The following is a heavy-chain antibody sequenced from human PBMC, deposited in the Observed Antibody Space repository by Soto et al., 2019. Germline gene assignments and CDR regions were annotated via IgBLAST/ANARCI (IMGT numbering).Heavy chain of an antibody. D-gene: IGHD3-10*01. CDR1: GYSFTSYW. CDR3: ARHTRYYGSGSYLRYYYYYGMDV. V-gene: IGHV5-51*01. J-gene: IGHJ6*02. Sequence: GESLKISCKGSGYSFTSYWIGWVRQMPGKGLEWMGIIYPGDSDTRYSPSFQGQVTISADKSISTAYLQWSSLKASDTAMYYCARHTRYYGSGSYLRYYYYYGMDVWGQGTTVTVSS. CDR2: IYPGDSDT.